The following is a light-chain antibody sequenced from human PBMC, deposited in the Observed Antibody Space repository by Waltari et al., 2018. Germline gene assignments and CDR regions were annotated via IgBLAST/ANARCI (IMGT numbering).Light chain of an antibody. CDR3: KQGTHWPWT. J-gene: IGKJ1*01. Sequence: DVVMTQSPLSLPVTLGQAAFISCRSSQSLLYSVGKTYLSWFQQRPGQSPRRLIYKVSARDSGVPDRFGGRGSGTVFPLHINRVEADDVGVYYCKQGTHWPWTFGPGTKVEIK. CDR1: QSLLYSVGKTY. V-gene: IGKV2-30*01. CDR2: KVS.